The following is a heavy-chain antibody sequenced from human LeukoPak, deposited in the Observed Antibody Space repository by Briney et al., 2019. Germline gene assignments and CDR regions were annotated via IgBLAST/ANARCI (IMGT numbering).Heavy chain of an antibody. CDR1: GFTFSSYS. V-gene: IGHV3-21*01. J-gene: IGHJ5*02. D-gene: IGHD3-16*01. Sequence: GGSLRLSCAASGFTFSSYSMNWARQAPGKGLEWVSSISSSSSYIYYADSVKGRFTISRDNAKNSLYLQMNSLRAEDTAVYYCASGGRINWFDPWGQGTLVTVSS. CDR2: ISSSSSYI. CDR3: ASGGRINWFDP.